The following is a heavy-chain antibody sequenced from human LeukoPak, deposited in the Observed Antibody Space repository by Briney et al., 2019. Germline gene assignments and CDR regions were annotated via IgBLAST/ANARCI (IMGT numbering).Heavy chain of an antibody. CDR3: ARTLYDFWSGYYGGTLFDY. J-gene: IGHJ4*02. CDR2: IKQDGSEK. D-gene: IGHD3-3*01. CDR1: GFTFSSYW. V-gene: IGHV3-7*01. Sequence: GGPLRLSCAASGFTFSSYWMSWVRQAPGKGLEWVANIKQDGSEKYYVDSVKGRFTISRDNAKDSLYLQMNSLRAEDTAVYYCARTLYDFWSGYYGGTLFDYWGQGTLVTVSS.